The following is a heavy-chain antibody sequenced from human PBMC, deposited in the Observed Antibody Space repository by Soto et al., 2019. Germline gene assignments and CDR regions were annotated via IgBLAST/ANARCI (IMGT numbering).Heavy chain of an antibody. J-gene: IGHJ4*02. CDR1: GGSVSSGSYY. CDR2: IYYSGST. V-gene: IGHV4-61*01. Sequence: SETLSLTCTVSGGSVSSGSYYWSWIRQPPGKGLEWIGYIYYSGSTNYNPSLKSRVTISVDTSKNQFSLKLSSVTAADTAVYYCARVALLPGIRPWLLKGYFDYWGQGTLVIVSS. D-gene: IGHD5-18*01. CDR3: ARVALLPGIRPWLLKGYFDY.